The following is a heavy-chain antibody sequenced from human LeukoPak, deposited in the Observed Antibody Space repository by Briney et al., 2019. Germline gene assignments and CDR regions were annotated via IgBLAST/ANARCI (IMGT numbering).Heavy chain of an antibody. CDR1: GFTFSSYA. CDR2: ISGSGGST. D-gene: IGHD2-2*01. Sequence: GGSLRLSCAASGFTFSSYAMSWVRQAPGKGLEWVSAISGSGGSTYYADSVKGRFTISRDNSKNTLYLQMNSLRAEDTAVYYCAKGRGIVVIPAAMRLDYYYYDMDVWGQGTTVTVSS. V-gene: IGHV3-23*01. CDR3: AKGRGIVVIPAAMRLDYYYYDMDV. J-gene: IGHJ6*02.